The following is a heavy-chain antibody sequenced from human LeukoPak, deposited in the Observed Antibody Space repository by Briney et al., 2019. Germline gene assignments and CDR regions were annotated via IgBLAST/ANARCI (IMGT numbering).Heavy chain of an antibody. Sequence: GESLKISCKGSGYSFTRYWIGWVRQMPGKGLEWMGIIDPGDSLTRYSPSFQGQVTISADKSISTAYLQWNSLKASDTAIYYCARRDSSLLYYFEFWGQGTLVTVSS. CDR2: IDPGDSLT. CDR3: ARRDSSLLYYFEF. J-gene: IGHJ4*02. V-gene: IGHV5-51*01. D-gene: IGHD6-13*01. CDR1: GYSFTRYW.